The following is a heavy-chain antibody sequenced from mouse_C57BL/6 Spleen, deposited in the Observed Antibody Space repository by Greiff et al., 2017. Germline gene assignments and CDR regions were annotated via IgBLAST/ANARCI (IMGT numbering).Heavy chain of an antibody. CDR2: INPSNGGT. Sequence: PAQGLEWIGNINPSNGGTNYNEKFKSKATLTVDKSSSTAYMQLSSLTSEDSAVYYCARDYDRGNWYFDVWGTGTTVTVSS. D-gene: IGHD2-4*01. V-gene: IGHV1-53*01. CDR3: ARDYDRGNWYFDV. J-gene: IGHJ1*03.